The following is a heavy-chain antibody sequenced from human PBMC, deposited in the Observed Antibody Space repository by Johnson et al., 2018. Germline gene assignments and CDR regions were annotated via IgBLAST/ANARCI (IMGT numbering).Heavy chain of an antibody. CDR3: ARNSGDCCDKRYYMDG. J-gene: IGHJ6*03. CDR1: GGTFSSYT. CDR2: IIPILGIA. D-gene: IGHD5-12*01. Sequence: QVQLVESGAEVKKPGSSVKVSCKASGGTFSSYTISWVRQAPGQGLEWMGRIIPILGIANYAQKFQGRVPITADKSTSNAYMELSSLRSEDTAVYYCARNSGDCCDKRYYMDGWGKGTTGTVSS. V-gene: IGHV1-69*09.